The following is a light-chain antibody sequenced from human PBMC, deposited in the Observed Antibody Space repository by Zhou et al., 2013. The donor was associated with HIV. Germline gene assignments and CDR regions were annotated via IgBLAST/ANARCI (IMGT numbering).Light chain of an antibody. CDR3: QQYNSHAGT. Sequence: DIQMTQSPSTLSASVGDRVTISCRASESINSWLAWYQQKPGKAPNLLIYKSSTLQSGVPSRFSGSGSGTEFTLTISSLQPDDFATYYCQQYNSHAGTFGQGTKVEIK. CDR1: ESINSW. J-gene: IGKJ1*01. V-gene: IGKV1-5*03. CDR2: KSS.